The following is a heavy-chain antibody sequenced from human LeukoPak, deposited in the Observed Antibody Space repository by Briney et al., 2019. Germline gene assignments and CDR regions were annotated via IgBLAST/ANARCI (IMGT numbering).Heavy chain of an antibody. Sequence: GEYLKISCNGSRYNFASYWIGWVRRMPGKGLEWMGIIYPRDSDTRYSPSFQGQVTISADKSISTAYLQWSSLRASDTAMYYCARWHPSWDFPYWGQGTLVTVSS. V-gene: IGHV5-51*01. D-gene: IGHD3-3*01. CDR1: RYNFASYW. J-gene: IGHJ4*02. CDR3: ARWHPSWDFPY. CDR2: IYPRDSDT.